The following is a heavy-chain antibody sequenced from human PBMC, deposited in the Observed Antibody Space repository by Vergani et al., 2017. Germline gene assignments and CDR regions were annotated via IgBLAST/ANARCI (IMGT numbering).Heavy chain of an antibody. J-gene: IGHJ4*02. CDR1: GYSISSGYY. CDR2: IYYSGST. V-gene: IGHV4-61*10. CDR3: ARSSDCGGDCFSYYFDY. D-gene: IGHD2-21*01. Sequence: QVQLQESGPGLVKPSETLSLTCAVSGYSISSGYYWSWIRQPAGKGLEWIGYIYYSGSTNYNPSLKSRGTLSVDTSKNQFSLKLSSVTAADTAVYYCARSSDCGGDCFSYYFDYWGQGTLVTVSS.